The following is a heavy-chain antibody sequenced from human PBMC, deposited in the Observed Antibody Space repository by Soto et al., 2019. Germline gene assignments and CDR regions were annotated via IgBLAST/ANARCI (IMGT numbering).Heavy chain of an antibody. J-gene: IGHJ3*02. CDR2: VNLDGSQT. CDR1: GFSFNSYW. V-gene: IGHV3-7*01. CDR3: AKDPADDYDSGSGSYYTGDAFEI. Sequence: PGGSLRLSCAASGFSFNSYWMSWVRQGPGKGLDWVANVNLDGSQTYYVDSVKGRFTISRDNAKNSLYLQMDSLRAEDTAVYYCAKDPADDYDSGSGSYYTGDAFEIWGQGTVVTVSS. D-gene: IGHD3-10*01.